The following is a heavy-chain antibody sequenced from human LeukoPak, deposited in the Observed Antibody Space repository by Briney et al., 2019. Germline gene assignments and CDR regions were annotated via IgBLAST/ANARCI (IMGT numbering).Heavy chain of an antibody. Sequence: GGSLRLSCAASGFTFSSYGVHWVRQAPGKGLEWVSGISSSGSSTFYADSVKGRFTISRDNSKNTLYLQMNNLRAEDTAVYYCAKGVSGSHAVYFDYWGQGTLVTVSS. D-gene: IGHD1-26*01. CDR1: GFTFSSYG. V-gene: IGHV3-23*01. CDR3: AKGVSGSHAVYFDY. J-gene: IGHJ4*02. CDR2: ISSSGSST.